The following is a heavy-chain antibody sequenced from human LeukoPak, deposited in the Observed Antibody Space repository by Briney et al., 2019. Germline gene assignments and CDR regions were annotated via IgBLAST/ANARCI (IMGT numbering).Heavy chain of an antibody. Sequence: SETLSLTCTVSGASITTYYWTWIRQPPGKGLEWIGYIYHSGSTNYNPSLKSRVTISLDTSRNQFSLRLSSVTAADTAVYFCAREYSTSSEGDYFDHWGQGSLVTVSS. D-gene: IGHD6-6*01. CDR2: IYHSGST. CDR1: GASITTYY. J-gene: IGHJ4*02. V-gene: IGHV4-59*01. CDR3: AREYSTSSEGDYFDH.